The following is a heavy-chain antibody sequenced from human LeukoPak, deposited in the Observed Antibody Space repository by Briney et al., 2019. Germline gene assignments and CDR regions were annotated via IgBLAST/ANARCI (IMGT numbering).Heavy chain of an antibody. CDR2: ISSSSSYI. Sequence: GGSLRLSCAASGFTFSSYSMNWVRQAPGKGLEWVSSISSSSSYINYADSVRGRFTISRDNAKNSLYLEMSSLRAEDTAEYYCARLFGEVTIYDYWGQGTLVTVSS. D-gene: IGHD3-10*01. V-gene: IGHV3-21*01. CDR3: ARLFGEVTIYDY. CDR1: GFTFSSYS. J-gene: IGHJ4*02.